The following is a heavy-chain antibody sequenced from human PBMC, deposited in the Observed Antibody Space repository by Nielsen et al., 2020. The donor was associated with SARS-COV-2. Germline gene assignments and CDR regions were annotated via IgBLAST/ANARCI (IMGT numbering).Heavy chain of an antibody. Sequence: GESLKISCAASGFSFTYYGMHWVRQAPGKGLEWVAVIWYDGSNKYYTDSVKGRFTISRDNAKNSLYLQMNSLRAEDTAVYYCARSIVVVVGYGMDVWGQGTTVTVSS. CDR1: GFSFTYYG. CDR3: ARSIVVVVGYGMDV. D-gene: IGHD2-2*01. J-gene: IGHJ6*02. V-gene: IGHV3-33*01. CDR2: IWYDGSNK.